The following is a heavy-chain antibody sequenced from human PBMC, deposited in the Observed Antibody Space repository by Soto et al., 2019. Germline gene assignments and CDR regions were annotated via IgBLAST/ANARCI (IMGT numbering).Heavy chain of an antibody. D-gene: IGHD2-8*01. V-gene: IGHV3-23*01. CDR1: GFTFSTYA. CDR3: AGRYCTNGVCYTNYYYYIDV. CDR2: ITTSGGNT. J-gene: IGHJ6*03. Sequence: EVQLLESGGGLVQPGGSLRLSCAASGFTFSTYAMSWVRQAPGKGLEWVSTITTSGGNTYYADSVQGRFTISRDNSKNKLYLQMNSLRAEDTAVDYCAGRYCTNGVCYTNYYYYIDVWGKGTTVTVSS.